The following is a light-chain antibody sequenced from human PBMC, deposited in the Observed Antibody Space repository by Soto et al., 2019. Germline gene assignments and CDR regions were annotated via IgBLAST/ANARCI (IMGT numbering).Light chain of an antibody. J-gene: IGKJ2*01. Sequence: EIVLTQSPGTLSLSPGEGATLSCRASQSVSSSYLAWYQQKPGQAPRLLIYGASSRATGIPDRISGSGSGTDFTLTITRLEPEDFALYYCQQYGSSSYTFGQGTKLEIK. CDR3: QQYGSSSYT. V-gene: IGKV3-20*01. CDR2: GAS. CDR1: QSVSSSY.